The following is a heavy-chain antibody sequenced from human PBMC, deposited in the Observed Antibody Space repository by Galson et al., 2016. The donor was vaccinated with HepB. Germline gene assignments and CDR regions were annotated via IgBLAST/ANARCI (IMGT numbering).Heavy chain of an antibody. CDR2: IIPKSGGT. CDR1: GYSFTDYQ. D-gene: IGHD2-15*01. Sequence: SVKVSCKASGYSFTDYQMHWVRQAPGQGLEWMGWIIPKSGGTNYAHKFQGRVTMTTDMSISTGYMEPSRLRSDDTAVYYCAREGGYCSGGSCYGYSSAIDLWGQGTTVTVSS. V-gene: IGHV1-2*02. CDR3: AREGGYCSGGSCYGYSSAIDL. J-gene: IGHJ3*01.